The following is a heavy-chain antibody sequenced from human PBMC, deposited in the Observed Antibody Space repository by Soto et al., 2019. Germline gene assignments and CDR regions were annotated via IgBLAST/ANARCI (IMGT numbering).Heavy chain of an antibody. CDR1: GFTFSSYA. Sequence: EVQLLESGGGLVQPGGSLRLSCAASGFTFSSYAMSWVRQAPGKGLEWVSAISGSGGSTYYADSVKGRFTISRDNSKNTLYLQMNSLRAEDTAVYYCAKGDKGGYSYGYWYYYYGMDVWGHGLTVTVSS. V-gene: IGHV3-23*01. J-gene: IGHJ6*02. D-gene: IGHD5-18*01. CDR2: ISGSGGST. CDR3: AKGDKGGYSYGYWYYYYGMDV.